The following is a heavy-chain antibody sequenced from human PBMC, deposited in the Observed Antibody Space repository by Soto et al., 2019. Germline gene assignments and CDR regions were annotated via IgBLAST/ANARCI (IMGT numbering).Heavy chain of an antibody. Sequence: SETLSLTCAVYGGSFSGYFWSWIRQPPGKGLEYIEQINHSGSTNYNPSLKTLVTISVDTSKNQFSLMLSSVSAEDAAVYYCARSSGGVLRLIIEGCNWLAPWGQGSLVTVSS. CDR3: ARSSGGVLRLIIEGCNWLAP. CDR2: INHSGST. J-gene: IGHJ5*02. CDR1: GGSFSGYF. D-gene: IGHD1-26*01. V-gene: IGHV4-34*01.